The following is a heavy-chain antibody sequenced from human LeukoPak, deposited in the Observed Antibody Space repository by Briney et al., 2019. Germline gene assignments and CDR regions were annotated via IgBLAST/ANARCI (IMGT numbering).Heavy chain of an antibody. CDR2: IYYSGST. D-gene: IGHD3-16*01. Sequence: SETLSLTCTVSGGSISSSSYYWGWIRQPPGKGLEWIGSIYYSGSTYYNPSLKSRVTISVDTSKNQFSLKLSSVTAADTAVYYCARHQASYYGYVWGSGSSPHYFDYWGQGTLVTVSS. CDR3: ARHQASYYGYVWGSGSSPHYFDY. CDR1: GGSISSSSYY. V-gene: IGHV4-39*01. J-gene: IGHJ4*02.